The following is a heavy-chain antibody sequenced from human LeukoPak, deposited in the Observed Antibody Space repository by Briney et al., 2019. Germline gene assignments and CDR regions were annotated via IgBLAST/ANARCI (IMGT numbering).Heavy chain of an antibody. Sequence: SETLSLTCAVYGGSFSGYYWSWIRQPPGKGLEWIGEINHSGSTNCNPSLKSRVTISVDTSKNQFSLKLSSVTAADTAVYYCARVVETGYSSGWYFGYYFDYWGQGTLVTVSS. D-gene: IGHD6-19*01. CDR1: GGSFSGYY. V-gene: IGHV4-34*01. CDR3: ARVVETGYSSGWYFGYYFDY. J-gene: IGHJ4*02. CDR2: INHSGST.